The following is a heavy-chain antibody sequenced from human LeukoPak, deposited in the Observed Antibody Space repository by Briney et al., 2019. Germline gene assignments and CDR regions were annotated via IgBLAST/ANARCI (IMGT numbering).Heavy chain of an antibody. CDR3: ARDKIDDSSGFDY. J-gene: IGHJ4*02. CDR1: GGSISSGSYY. Sequence: SKTLSLTCTVSGGSISSGSYYWSWIRQPAGKGLEWIGRIYTSGSTNYNPSLKSRVTMSVDTSKNQFSLKLSSVTAADTAVYYCARDKIDDSSGFDYWGQGALVTVSS. D-gene: IGHD3-22*01. V-gene: IGHV4-61*02. CDR2: IYTSGST.